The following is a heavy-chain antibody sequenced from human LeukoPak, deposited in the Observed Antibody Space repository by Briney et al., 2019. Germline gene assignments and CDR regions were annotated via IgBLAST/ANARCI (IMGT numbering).Heavy chain of an antibody. J-gene: IGHJ5*02. Sequence: GGSLRLSCAASGFTFSSYAMSWVRQAPGKGLEWVSSISGSGGSTYYADSVKGRFTISRDNSKNTLYLQMNSLRAEDTAVYYCAKDAVITMVRGVAAWGQGTLVTVSS. CDR2: ISGSGGST. CDR1: GFTFSSYA. D-gene: IGHD3-10*01. V-gene: IGHV3-23*01. CDR3: AKDAVITMVRGVAA.